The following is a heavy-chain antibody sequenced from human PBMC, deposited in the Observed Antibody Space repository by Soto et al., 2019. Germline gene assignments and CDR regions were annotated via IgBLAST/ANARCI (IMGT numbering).Heavy chain of an antibody. CDR3: ARGSRVSYYYGSGSNQRNLYYFDY. V-gene: IGHV4-59*12. Sequence: SETLSLTCTVSGGSISSYYWSWIRQPPGKGLEWIGDINYSGSTNYNPSLKSRVTISVDTSKNQFSLKLSSVTAADTAVYYCARGSRVSYYYGSGSNQRNLYYFDYWGQGTLVTVSS. CDR2: INYSGST. D-gene: IGHD3-10*01. J-gene: IGHJ4*02. CDR1: GGSISSYY.